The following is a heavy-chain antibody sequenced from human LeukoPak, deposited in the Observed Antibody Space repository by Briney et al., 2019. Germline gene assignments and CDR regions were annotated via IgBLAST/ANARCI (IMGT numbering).Heavy chain of an antibody. CDR1: GFMFSNYA. Sequence: GGSLRLSCAASGFMFSNYAMSWVRQGPGRGLEWVSAVKTSAGDTYYADSVKGRFTISRDNSKSTLYLQMNSLRAEDTALYYCAKGQMATILGFDSWGQGALVTVSS. J-gene: IGHJ4*02. CDR3: AKGQMATILGFDS. D-gene: IGHD5-12*01. CDR2: VKTSAGDT. V-gene: IGHV3-23*01.